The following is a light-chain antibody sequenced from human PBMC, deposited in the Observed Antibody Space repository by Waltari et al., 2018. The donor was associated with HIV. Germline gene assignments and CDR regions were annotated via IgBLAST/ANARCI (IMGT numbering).Light chain of an antibody. CDR2: RNI. V-gene: IGLV1-44*01. CDR3: SAWDASLGAWM. J-gene: IGLJ3*02. CDR1: TSTIGTNN. Sequence: QSVLTQPPSASGTPGQRIIISCSGSTSTIGTNNVNWYQQLPGTTPRLLMHRNIPRPSGVPDRFSCSRTGSSACLAISGVQAEDETDYYCSAWDASLGAWMFGGGTKLPVL.